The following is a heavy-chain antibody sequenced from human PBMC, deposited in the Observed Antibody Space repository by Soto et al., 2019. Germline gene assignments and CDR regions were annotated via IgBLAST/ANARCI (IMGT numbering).Heavy chain of an antibody. CDR1: GFTFSSYA. J-gene: IGHJ6*02. CDR2: ISYDGSNK. V-gene: IGHV3-30-3*01. CDR3: ARGPYCISTSCLPYYYGMDV. D-gene: IGHD2-2*01. Sequence: QVQLVESGGGVVQPGRSLRLSCAASGFTFSSYAMHWVRQAPGKGLEWVAVISYDGSNKYYADSVKGRFNISRDNSKNTLYLQMNSLRAEDTAVYYCARGPYCISTSCLPYYYGMDVWGQGTTVTVSS.